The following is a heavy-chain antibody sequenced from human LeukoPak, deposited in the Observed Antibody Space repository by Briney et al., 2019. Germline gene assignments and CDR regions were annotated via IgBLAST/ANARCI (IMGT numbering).Heavy chain of an antibody. V-gene: IGHV3-43D*04. D-gene: IGHD2-2*01. Sequence: GGSLRLSCAASGFTFDDYAMHWVRQAPGKGLEWVSLISWDGGSTYYADSVKGRFTISRDNSKNSLYLQMNSLRAEDTALYYCAKDQRPGLYCSSTSCYSPSLFDYWGQGTLVTVSS. J-gene: IGHJ4*02. CDR3: AKDQRPGLYCSSTSCYSPSLFDY. CDR1: GFTFDDYA. CDR2: ISWDGGST.